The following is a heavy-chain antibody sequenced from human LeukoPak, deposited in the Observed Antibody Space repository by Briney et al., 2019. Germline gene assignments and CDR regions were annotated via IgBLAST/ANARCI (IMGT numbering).Heavy chain of an antibody. V-gene: IGHV1-46*01. J-gene: IGHJ5*02. CDR2: IIPSGGST. D-gene: IGHD3-3*01. CDR1: GYTFTSYG. Sequence: GASVKVSCKAAGYTFTSYGISWVRQAPGQGLEWMGMIIPSGGSTNYAEKFQGRVTMTRDMSTSTVYMELTSLTSDDTAVYYCASGGLRFFSRFDPWGQGTLVTVSS. CDR3: ASGGLRFFSRFDP.